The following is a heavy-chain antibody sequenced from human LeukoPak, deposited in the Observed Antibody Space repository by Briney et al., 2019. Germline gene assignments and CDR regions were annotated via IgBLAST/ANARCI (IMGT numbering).Heavy chain of an antibody. CDR3: ARRYYGSSSFDY. CDR2: IYYSGST. J-gene: IGHJ4*02. Sequence: PSETLSLTCTVSGSSISSSSFHWGWIRQPPGKGLEWIGSIYYSGSTYYNPSLKSRVTISVDTSKNQFSLKLSSVTAADTAVYYCARRYYGSSSFDYWGQGTLVTVSS. D-gene: IGHD3-10*01. CDR1: GSSISSSSFH. V-gene: IGHV4-39*01.